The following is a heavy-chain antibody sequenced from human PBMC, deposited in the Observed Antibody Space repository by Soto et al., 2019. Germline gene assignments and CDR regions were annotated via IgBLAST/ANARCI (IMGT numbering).Heavy chain of an antibody. Sequence: EVQLLESGGGLVQPGGSLRLSCEASGFTFRNYAMSWVRQAPGKGLEWVSAISGAGDNTYYADSVKGRYTISRDQSKNTLYLHMNGLRAEETAIYYCSKDNGAGGGSCFDNWGQGALVTVS. CDR2: ISGAGDNT. CDR1: GFTFRNYA. J-gene: IGHJ1*01. CDR3: SKDNGAGGGSCFDN. V-gene: IGHV3-23*01. D-gene: IGHD2-15*01.